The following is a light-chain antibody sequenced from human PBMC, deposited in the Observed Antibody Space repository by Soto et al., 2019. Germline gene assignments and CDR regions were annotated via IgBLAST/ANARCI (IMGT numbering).Light chain of an antibody. Sequence: SYELTQPPSVSVAPGKTARITCGGNNIGSKSVHWYQQKPGQAPVLVIYYDSDRPSGIPERFSGSNSGNTATLTISRVEAGDEADYYCQVWDSSSDLGVLGTGTKLTVL. CDR3: QVWDSSSDLGV. CDR1: NIGSKS. J-gene: IGLJ1*01. V-gene: IGLV3-21*04. CDR2: YDS.